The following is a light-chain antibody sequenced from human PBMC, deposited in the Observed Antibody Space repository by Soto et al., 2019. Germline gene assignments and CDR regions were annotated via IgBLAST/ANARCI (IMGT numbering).Light chain of an antibody. CDR2: EVT. Sequence: QSVLTQPPSASGSPGQSVTISCTGTSSDVGGYHYVSWYQQHPGKAPKLMIHEVTKRPSGVPDRFSGSKSGNTASLTVSGLQGEDEADYHCSSYTTIKTVVFGGGTKLTVL. V-gene: IGLV2-8*01. CDR3: SSYTTIKTVV. J-gene: IGLJ2*01. CDR1: SSDVGGYHY.